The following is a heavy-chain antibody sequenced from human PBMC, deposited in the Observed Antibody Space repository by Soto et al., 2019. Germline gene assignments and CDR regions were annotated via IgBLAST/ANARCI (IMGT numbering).Heavy chain of an antibody. V-gene: IGHV4-34*01. Sequence: SETLSLTCTVYGGSFSGYYWTWIRQPPGTGLEWIGEINHSGSTNYNPSLKSRVTISVDTSKNQFSLKLTSVTAADTAVYYCARDKITGLFDYWGKGTLVTVSS. J-gene: IGHJ4*02. D-gene: IGHD2-8*02. CDR2: INHSGST. CDR1: GGSFSGYY. CDR3: ARDKITGLFDY.